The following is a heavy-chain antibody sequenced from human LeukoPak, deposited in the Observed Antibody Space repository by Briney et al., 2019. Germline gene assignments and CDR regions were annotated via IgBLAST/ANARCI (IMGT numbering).Heavy chain of an antibody. CDR3: ARDRTYMDV. V-gene: IGHV3-48*01. CDR1: GFTFSSYT. CDR2: ISTSSSIL. J-gene: IGHJ6*03. Sequence: GGSLRLSCAASGFTFSSYTMNWVRQAPGKGLEWVSYISTSSSILYYADSVKGRFTISRDNAKNSLFLHMNSLRAEDTAVYYCARDRTYMDVWGKGTTVTVSS.